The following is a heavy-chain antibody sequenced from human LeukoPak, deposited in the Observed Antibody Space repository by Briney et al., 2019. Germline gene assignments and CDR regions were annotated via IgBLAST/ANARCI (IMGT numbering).Heavy chain of an antibody. V-gene: IGHV3-11*04. Sequence: GGSLRLSCAATGFTFSDYYMSWLRQAPGKGLEWTSYISSSGSADYYADSVQGRFTVSRDNAKSSLYLQMNSLRAEDTAVYYCARTQKYYDLWSGMNWGQGTLVTVSS. D-gene: IGHD3-3*01. J-gene: IGHJ4*02. CDR1: GFTFSDYY. CDR3: ARTQKYYDLWSGMN. CDR2: ISSSGSAD.